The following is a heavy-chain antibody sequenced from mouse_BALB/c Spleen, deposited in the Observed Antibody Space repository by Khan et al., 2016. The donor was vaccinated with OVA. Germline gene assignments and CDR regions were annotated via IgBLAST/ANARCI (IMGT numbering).Heavy chain of an antibody. J-gene: IGHJ4*01. CDR2: INTYTGEP. V-gene: IGHV9-3-1*01. CDR1: GYTFKNHG. CDR3: ARPPFFSYVMVY. Sequence: LVESGPELKKPGETVKISCKASGYTFKNHGMNWVKQAPGKGLKWMGWINTYTGEPTSVEDFKGRFAFSLETSASTAYLQINNLKNEDTATYFCARPPFFSYVMVYWGQGTSVTVSS.